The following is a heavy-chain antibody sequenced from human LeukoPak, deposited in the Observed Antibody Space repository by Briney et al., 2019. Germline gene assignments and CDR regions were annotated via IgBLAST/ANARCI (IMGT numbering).Heavy chain of an antibody. D-gene: IGHD6-13*01. CDR2: INHSGST. Sequence: SETLSLTCAVYGGSFSGYYWSWIRQPPGKGLEWIGEINHSGSTNYNPSLKSRVTISVDTSKNQFSLKLSSVTAADTAVYYCARQYSSSWGIDYWGQGTLVTVSS. CDR3: ARQYSSSWGIDY. V-gene: IGHV4-34*01. CDR1: GGSFSGYY. J-gene: IGHJ4*02.